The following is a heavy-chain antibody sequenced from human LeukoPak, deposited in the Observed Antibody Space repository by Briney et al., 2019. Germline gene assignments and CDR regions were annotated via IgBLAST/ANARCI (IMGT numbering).Heavy chain of an antibody. CDR2: ISSNGDNT. CDR3: VRGTGY. V-gene: IGHV3-64D*06. CDR1: EFTFNNYA. Sequence: PGGSLRLSCSASEFTFNNYAMHWVRQAPGKGLEYVSAISSNGDNTYYADSVKGRFTISRDNSKNTLYLQMSSLRADDTAVYYCVRGTGYWGQGTLVTVSS. J-gene: IGHJ4*02.